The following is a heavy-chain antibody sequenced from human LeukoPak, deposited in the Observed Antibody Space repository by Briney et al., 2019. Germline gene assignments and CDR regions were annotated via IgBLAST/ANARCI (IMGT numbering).Heavy chain of an antibody. CDR3: ARGILVGATGYSFDY. V-gene: IGHV4-61*01. CDR1: GGSVSSGRYY. Sequence: PSGTLSLTCTVSGGSVSSGRYYWSWIRQPPGKGLEWIGYIYDSGSTDYNPSLKSRVTISVDTSKNQLSLKLNSVTAADTAVYYCARGILVGATGYSFDYWGQGTLVTVSA. J-gene: IGHJ4*02. D-gene: IGHD1-26*01. CDR2: IYDSGST.